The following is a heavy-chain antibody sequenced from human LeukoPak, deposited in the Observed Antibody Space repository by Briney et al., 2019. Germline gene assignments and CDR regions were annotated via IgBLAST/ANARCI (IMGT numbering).Heavy chain of an antibody. V-gene: IGHV3-9*01. D-gene: IGHD3-22*01. Sequence: PGGSLRLSCAASGFTFDDYAMHWVRQAPGKGLEWVSGISLNSNNIDYADSVKGRFTISRDNAKNSLYLQMNSLRPEDTALYYCAKDDDSDRGFDYWGQGTLVTVSS. J-gene: IGHJ4*01. CDR2: ISLNSNNI. CDR1: GFTFDDYA. CDR3: AKDDDSDRGFDY.